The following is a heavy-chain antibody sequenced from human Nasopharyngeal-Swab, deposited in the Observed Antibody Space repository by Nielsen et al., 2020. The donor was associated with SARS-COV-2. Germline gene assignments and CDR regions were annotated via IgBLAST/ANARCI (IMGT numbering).Heavy chain of an antibody. CDR3: ARKKTVVVTATNWYFDL. Sequence: SETLSLTCAVYGGSFSGYYWSWIRQPPGRGLEWIGEINHSGSTNYNPSLKSRVTISEDTSKNQFSLKLSSVTAADTAVYYCARKKTVVVTATNWYFDLWGRGTLVTVSS. D-gene: IGHD2-21*02. CDR2: INHSGST. J-gene: IGHJ2*01. CDR1: GGSFSGYY. V-gene: IGHV4-34*01.